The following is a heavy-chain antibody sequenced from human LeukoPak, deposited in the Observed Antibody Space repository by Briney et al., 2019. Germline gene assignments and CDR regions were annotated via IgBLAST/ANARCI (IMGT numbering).Heavy chain of an antibody. CDR3: ARRYYYDSSGYYPFDY. CDR1: GFTFSSYD. CDR2: ISYDGSNK. J-gene: IGHJ4*02. D-gene: IGHD3-22*01. V-gene: IGHV3-30*03. Sequence: GGSLRLSCAASGFTFSSYDMHWVRQAPGKGLEWVAVISYDGSNKYYADSVKGRFTISRDNSKNTLYLQMNSLRAEDTAVYYCARRYYYDSSGYYPFDYWGQGTLVTVSS.